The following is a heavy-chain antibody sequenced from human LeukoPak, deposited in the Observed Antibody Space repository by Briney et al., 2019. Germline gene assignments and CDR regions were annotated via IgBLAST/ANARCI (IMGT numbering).Heavy chain of an antibody. CDR1: GFTFSSYS. J-gene: IGHJ4*02. D-gene: IGHD3-22*01. Sequence: GGSLRLSCAASGFTFSSYSMTWVRQAPGKGLEWVSSISSSSSYIYYADSVKGRFTISRDNAKNSLYLRMNSLRAEDTAVYYCARVSNYYDSSGFDYWGQGTLVTVSS. CDR3: ARVSNYYDSSGFDY. V-gene: IGHV3-21*01. CDR2: ISSSSSYI.